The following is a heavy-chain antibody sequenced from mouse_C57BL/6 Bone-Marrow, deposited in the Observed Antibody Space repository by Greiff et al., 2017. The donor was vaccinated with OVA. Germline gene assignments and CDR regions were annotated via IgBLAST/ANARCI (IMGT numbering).Heavy chain of an antibody. CDR2: IWSGGST. Sequence: QVQLQQSGPGLVQPSQSLSITCTVSGFSLTSYGVHWVRQSPGKGLEWLGVIWSGGSTDYNAAFISRLSISKDNSKSQVFFKMNILQADDTAIYYCARNYDGYYDYYAMDYWGQGTSVTVSS. CDR1: GFSLTSYG. CDR3: ARNYDGYYDYYAMDY. D-gene: IGHD2-3*01. J-gene: IGHJ4*01. V-gene: IGHV2-2*01.